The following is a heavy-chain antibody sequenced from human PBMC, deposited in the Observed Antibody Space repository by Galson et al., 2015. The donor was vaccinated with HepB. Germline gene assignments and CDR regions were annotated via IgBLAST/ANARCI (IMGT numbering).Heavy chain of an antibody. J-gene: IGHJ4*02. Sequence: SLRLSCAASGFTFSTYGMHWVRQAPGKGLGWVAGIWYDGSREYYGDSVKGRFTISRDNPKNTLYLHMNSLRAEDTAVCYCARAQITMMTGYFDSWGQGTLVTVSS. CDR1: GFTFSTYG. CDR3: ARAQITMMTGYFDS. CDR2: IWYDGSRE. D-gene: IGHD3-22*01. V-gene: IGHV3-33*01.